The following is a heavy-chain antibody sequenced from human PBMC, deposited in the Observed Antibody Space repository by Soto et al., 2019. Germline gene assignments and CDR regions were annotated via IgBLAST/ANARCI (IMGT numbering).Heavy chain of an antibody. CDR1: GFTFSSYG. V-gene: IGHV3-33*01. Sequence: SLRLSCAGSGFTFSSYGMHLVRQAPGKGLEWVAVIGYDGSNKYYADSVKGRFTISRDNSKNTLYLQMNSLRAEDTAGYYCEPVPGGGPYFHYWGKGTLVTVSS. D-gene: IGHD2-2*01. CDR2: IGYDGSNK. CDR3: EPVPGGGPYFHY. J-gene: IGHJ4*02.